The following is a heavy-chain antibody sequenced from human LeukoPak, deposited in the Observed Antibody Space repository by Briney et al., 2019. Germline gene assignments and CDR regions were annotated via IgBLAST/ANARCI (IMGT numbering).Heavy chain of an antibody. CDR2: ITWNRDNI. Sequence: PGRSLRLSCSASGFTFDDYAMHWVRQAPGKGLEWVSGITWNRDNIGYGDSVKGRFTISRDNVKNALYLQMNSLRPEDTASYYCAKDLGSAITSALVLDVWGQGTTVIVSS. V-gene: IGHV3-9*01. J-gene: IGHJ6*02. CDR3: AKDLGSAITSALVLDV. D-gene: IGHD2-15*01. CDR1: GFTFDDYA.